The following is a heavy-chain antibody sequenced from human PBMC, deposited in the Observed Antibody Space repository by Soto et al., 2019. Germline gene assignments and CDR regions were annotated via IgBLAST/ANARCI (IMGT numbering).Heavy chain of an antibody. CDR3: ARDGGGRVGATLYDY. CDR2: LTAGNGNR. V-gene: IGHV1-3*01. Sequence: QVQLVQSGAEVRKPGASVQLSCKTSGYTFTGFAVHWVRQAPGQSLEWMGWLTAGNGNRRYSQKFQGRVTITSDTFATTSYMELSSLTSEDTAVYFCARDGGGRVGATLYDYWGPGTLVTVSA. J-gene: IGHJ4*02. D-gene: IGHD1-26*01. CDR1: GYTFTGFA.